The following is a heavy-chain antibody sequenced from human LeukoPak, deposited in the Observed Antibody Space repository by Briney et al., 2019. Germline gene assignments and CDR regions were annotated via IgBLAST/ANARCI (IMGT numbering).Heavy chain of an antibody. CDR1: GFTFSSYA. V-gene: IGHV3-30*14. Sequence: GGSLRLSCAASGFTFSSYAMHWVRQAPGKGLEWVAVISYDGSNKYYADSVKGRFTISRDNSKNTLYLQMNSLRAEDTAVYYCARENGYYYGDAFDIWGQGTMVTVSS. CDR2: ISYDGSNK. CDR3: ARENGYYYGDAFDI. J-gene: IGHJ3*02. D-gene: IGHD3-22*01.